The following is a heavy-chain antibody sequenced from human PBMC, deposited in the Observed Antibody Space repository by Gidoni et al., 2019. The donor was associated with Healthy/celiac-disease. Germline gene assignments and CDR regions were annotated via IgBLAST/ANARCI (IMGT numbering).Heavy chain of an antibody. V-gene: IGHV3-21*01. CDR3: ARDVAAGIVDY. CDR1: GYTFSRYS. CDR2: ISSRSSYI. J-gene: IGHJ4*02. D-gene: IGHD6-13*01. Sequence: EVQLVESGGGLVKLGGSLRPSCAASGYTFSRYSMNWVRQAPGQGLGWVSAISSRSSYIYYADSVKGRFTISRDNAKNSLYLQMNSLRAEDTAVYYCARDVAAGIVDYWGQGTLVTVSS.